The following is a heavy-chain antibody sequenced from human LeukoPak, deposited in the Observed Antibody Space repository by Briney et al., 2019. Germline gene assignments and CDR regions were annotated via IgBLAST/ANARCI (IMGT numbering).Heavy chain of an antibody. J-gene: IGHJ3*02. D-gene: IGHD3-10*01. Sequence: SGTLSLTCAVSGGSISSSNWWSWVRQPPGKGLEWIGEIYRSGSTNYNPSLKSRVTISVDKSKNQFSLKLSSVTAADTAVYYCARGLLWFGESYDAFDIWGQGTMVTVSS. CDR3: ARGLLWFGESYDAFDI. CDR1: GGSISSSNW. CDR2: IYRSGST. V-gene: IGHV4-4*02.